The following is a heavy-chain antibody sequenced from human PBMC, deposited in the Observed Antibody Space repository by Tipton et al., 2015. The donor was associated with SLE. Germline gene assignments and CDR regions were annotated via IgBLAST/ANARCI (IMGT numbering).Heavy chain of an antibody. CDR1: GFTFSSHW. CDR2: IKQDGSEK. D-gene: IGHD2-15*01. Sequence: SLRLSCEASGFTFSSHWMSWVRQAPGKGLEWVANIKQDGSEKYYVGSVKGRFTISRDNATNSLYLQMNSLRAEDTAVYYCARQGDWVADYWGQGTLVTVSS. CDR3: ARQGDWVADY. V-gene: IGHV3-7*01. J-gene: IGHJ4*02.